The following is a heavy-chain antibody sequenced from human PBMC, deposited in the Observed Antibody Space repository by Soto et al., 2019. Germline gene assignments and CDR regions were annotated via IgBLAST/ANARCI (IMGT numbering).Heavy chain of an antibody. Sequence: EVQLVESGGVVVQPGGSLRLSCAASGFTFDDYTMHWFRQAPGKGLEWVSLISWDGGSTYYADSVKGRFTISRDNSKNSLYLQMNSLRTEDTALYYCAKERGYRYGYSLDYWGQGTLVTVSS. V-gene: IGHV3-43*01. CDR3: AKERGYRYGYSLDY. D-gene: IGHD5-18*01. J-gene: IGHJ4*02. CDR1: GFTFDDYT. CDR2: ISWDGGST.